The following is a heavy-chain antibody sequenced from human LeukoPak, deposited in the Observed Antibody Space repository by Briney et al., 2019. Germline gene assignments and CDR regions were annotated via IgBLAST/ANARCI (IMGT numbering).Heavy chain of an antibody. Sequence: PSQTLSLTCTVSGGSISSGDYYWSWIRQPPGKGLEWIGYIYYSGSTYYNPSLKSRVTISVDTSKNQFSLKLSSVTAADTAVYYCARGIRNLGYDSSGYPDYWGQGTLVTVSS. D-gene: IGHD3-22*01. CDR2: IYYSGST. J-gene: IGHJ4*02. V-gene: IGHV4-30-4*08. CDR1: GGSISSGDYY. CDR3: ARGIRNLGYDSSGYPDY.